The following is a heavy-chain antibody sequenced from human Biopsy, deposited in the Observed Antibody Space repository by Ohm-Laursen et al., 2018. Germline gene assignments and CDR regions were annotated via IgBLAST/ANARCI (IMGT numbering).Heavy chain of an antibody. V-gene: IGHV1-8*01. CDR3: ARGYSRRVSIFEASIYWFDT. Sequence: SVTVSRKASGYSFSTYDVNWVRQARGPGLEWMGWMIPRSGKTGYAQRFQGRVTLTMNTSISTAYMELSGLRSEDTAVYFCARGYSRRVSIFEASIYWFDTWGQGTLVTVSS. CDR1: GYSFSTYD. J-gene: IGHJ5*02. D-gene: IGHD6-6*01. CDR2: MIPRSGKT.